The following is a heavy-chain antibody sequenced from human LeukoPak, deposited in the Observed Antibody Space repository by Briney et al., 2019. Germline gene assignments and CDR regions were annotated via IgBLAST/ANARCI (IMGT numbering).Heavy chain of an antibody. D-gene: IGHD3-22*01. CDR3: ATDPSSSGYYY. CDR1: GYTFTGYY. Sequence: ASVKVSCKASGYTFTGYYMHWVRQAPGQGLEWMGWINPSSGGTNYAQKFQGWVTMTRDTSISTAYMELSRLRSDDTAVYYCATDPSSSGYYYWGQGTLVTVSS. V-gene: IGHV1-2*04. J-gene: IGHJ4*02. CDR2: INPSSGGT.